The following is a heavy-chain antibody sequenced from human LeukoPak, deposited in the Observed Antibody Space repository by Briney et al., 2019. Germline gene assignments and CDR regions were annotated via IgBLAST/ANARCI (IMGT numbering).Heavy chain of an antibody. V-gene: IGHV3-30*01. CDR1: GFTFSNYA. CDR3: ARDEFKTDCSSTSCPPST. J-gene: IGHJ5*02. CDR2: ISYDGSNK. D-gene: IGHD2-2*01. Sequence: GGSLRLSCAASGFTFSNYAMHWVRQAPGKGLEWVAVISYDGSNKYYADSVKGRSTISRDNSKNTLYLQMNSLRAEDTAVYYCARDEFKTDCSSTSCPPSTWGQGTLVTVSS.